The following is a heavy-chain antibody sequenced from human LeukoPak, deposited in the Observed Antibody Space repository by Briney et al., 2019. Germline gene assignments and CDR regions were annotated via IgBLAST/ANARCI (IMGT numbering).Heavy chain of an antibody. CDR3: ATVPVSSSWSNQFDY. V-gene: IGHV1-24*01. J-gene: IGHJ4*02. CDR2: FDPEDGET. Sequence: ASVKVSCKVSGYTLTELSMHWVRQAPGKGLEWMGGFDPEDGETIYAQKFQGRVTMTEDTSTDTAYMELSSLRSEDTAVYYCATVPVSSSWSNQFDYWGQGTLVTVSS. D-gene: IGHD6-13*01. CDR1: GYTLTELS.